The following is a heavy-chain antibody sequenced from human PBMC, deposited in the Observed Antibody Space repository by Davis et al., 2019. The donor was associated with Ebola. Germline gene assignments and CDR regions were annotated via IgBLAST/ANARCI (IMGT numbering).Heavy chain of an antibody. J-gene: IGHJ3*01. Sequence: PGGSLRLSCAASGFTFRNYPMNWVRQAPGKGLEWVSTLSGDGGSTYYADSVKGRFTISRDNSKNTLYLQMNSLRAEDTAIYYCARDGHFGSSGYWDALDFWGQGTMVTVSS. D-gene: IGHD3-22*01. CDR2: LSGDGGST. CDR3: ARDGHFGSSGYWDALDF. V-gene: IGHV3-23*01. CDR1: GFTFRNYP.